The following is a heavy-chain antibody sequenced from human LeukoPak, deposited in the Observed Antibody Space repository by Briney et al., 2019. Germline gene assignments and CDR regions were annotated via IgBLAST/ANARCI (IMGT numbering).Heavy chain of an antibody. CDR1: EFIFTNFA. D-gene: IGHD5-24*01. V-gene: IGHV3-30*04. Sequence: PGGSLRLSCAASEFIFTNFAMHWVRQAPGKGLEWVAVISNDERNKYYAESVKGRFTISRDNSNSMVYLQMTSLRLEDTAVYYCARPSPPGDGYNPSNQWGQGSLVIVSS. J-gene: IGHJ4*02. CDR3: ARPSPPGDGYNPSNQ. CDR2: ISNDERNK.